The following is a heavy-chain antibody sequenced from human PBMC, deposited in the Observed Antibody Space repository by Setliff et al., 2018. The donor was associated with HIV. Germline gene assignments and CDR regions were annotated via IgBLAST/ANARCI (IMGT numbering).Heavy chain of an antibody. CDR3: ARDFGGYCSSMSCPGLFDP. J-gene: IGHJ5*02. D-gene: IGHD2-2*01. V-gene: IGHV1-18*01. CDR1: GYTFPNYG. CDR2: ISAYTANT. Sequence: ASVKVSCKASGYTFPNYGITWVRQAPGQGLEWMGWISAYTANTNYAQKFQGRVTITTDESTSTAYMELSGLRSEDTAVYYCARDFGGYCSSMSCPGLFDPWGQGTLVTVSS.